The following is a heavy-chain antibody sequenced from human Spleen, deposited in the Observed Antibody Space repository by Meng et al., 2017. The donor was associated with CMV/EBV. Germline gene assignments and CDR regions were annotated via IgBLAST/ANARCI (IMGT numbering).Heavy chain of an antibody. V-gene: IGHV3-30-3*01. D-gene: IGHD2-2*02. J-gene: IGHJ4*02. CDR1: GFTFSSYA. Sequence: GESLKISCAASGFTFSSYAMHWVRQAPGKGLEWVAVISYDGSNKYYADSVKGRFTISRDNSKNTLYLQMNSLRAEDTAVYYCARLPLGYCSSITCYKFDYWGQGTLVTVSS. CDR2: ISYDGSNK. CDR3: ARLPLGYCSSITCYKFDY.